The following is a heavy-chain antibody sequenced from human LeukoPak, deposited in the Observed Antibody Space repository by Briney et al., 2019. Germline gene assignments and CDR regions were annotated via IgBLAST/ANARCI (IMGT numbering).Heavy chain of an antibody. Sequence: SETLSLTCTVSGGSISRYYWSWIRQPPGKGLEYIGYIYYSGITNYNPSLKSRVTISIDASKNQISLKLTSVTAADTAVYYCARGFDSSSGWYPAFDIWGQGTMVTASS. J-gene: IGHJ3*02. CDR2: IYYSGIT. V-gene: IGHV4-59*01. D-gene: IGHD6-19*01. CDR3: ARGFDSSSGWYPAFDI. CDR1: GGSISRYY.